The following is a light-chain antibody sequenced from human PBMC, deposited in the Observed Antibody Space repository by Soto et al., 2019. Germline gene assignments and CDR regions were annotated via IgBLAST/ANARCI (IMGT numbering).Light chain of an antibody. V-gene: IGKV1-39*01. Sequence: DIQMTQSPSYLSASVGDRVNITCRTSHSFSIYLNWYQQKPGKAPKLLIYAASSLGSGVPSMFSGSGSGTYFTLIISRLQPEDIATYYCKKSYSPPWTLGQGTKVTIK. CDR3: KKSYSPPWT. CDR2: AAS. CDR1: HSFSIY. J-gene: IGKJ1*01.